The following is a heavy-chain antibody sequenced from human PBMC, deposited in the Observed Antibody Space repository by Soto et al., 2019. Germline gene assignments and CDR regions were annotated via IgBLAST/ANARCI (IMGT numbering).Heavy chain of an antibody. CDR3: ARVRYVDTVLFFFDY. V-gene: IGHV3-53*01. CDR1: GFTVSSNY. D-gene: IGHD5-18*01. CDR2: IYSGGST. Sequence: GESLKISCAASGFTVSSNYMSWVRQAPGKGLEWVSVIYSGGSTYYADSVKGRFTISRDNSKNTLYLQRNSLRAEDTALYYCARVRYVDTVLFFFDYWGQGTLVTVSS. J-gene: IGHJ4*02.